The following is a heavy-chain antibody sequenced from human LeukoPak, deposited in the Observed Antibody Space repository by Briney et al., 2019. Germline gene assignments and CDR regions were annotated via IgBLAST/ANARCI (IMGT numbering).Heavy chain of an antibody. V-gene: IGHV1-2*02. D-gene: IGHD3-10*01. J-gene: IGHJ4*02. Sequence: ASVKVSCKASGYTFTGYYMHWVRQAPGQGVEWMGWTNPNSGGTNYAQKFQGRVTMTRDTSISTAYMELSRLRSDDTAVYYCARSRTGSGFLFDYWGQGTLVTVSS. CDR1: GYTFTGYY. CDR2: TNPNSGGT. CDR3: ARSRTGSGFLFDY.